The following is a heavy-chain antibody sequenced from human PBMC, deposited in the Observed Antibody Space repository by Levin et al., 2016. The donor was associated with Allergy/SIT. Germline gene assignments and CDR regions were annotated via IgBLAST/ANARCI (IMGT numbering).Heavy chain of an antibody. V-gene: IGHV3-30*02. D-gene: IGHD3-10*01. J-gene: IGHJ4*02. CDR2: IRHDASSS. Sequence: WIRQPPGKGLEWVAFIRHDASSSYYADSVEGRSTISRDNSANTLYLQMSSLRAEDTAVYYCSKDQGSSTLPEEWGQGTLVTVSS. CDR3: SKDQGSSTLPEE.